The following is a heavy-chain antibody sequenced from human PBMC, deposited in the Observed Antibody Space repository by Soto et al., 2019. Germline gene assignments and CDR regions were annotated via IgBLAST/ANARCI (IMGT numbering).Heavy chain of an antibody. J-gene: IGHJ4*02. Sequence: GGSLRLSCAASGFTFSSYEMNWVRQAPGKGLEWVSYISSSGSTIYYADSVKGRFTISRDNAKNSLYLQMNSLRAEDTAVYYCARDHHSGSYLDYWGQGTLVTVSS. D-gene: IGHD1-26*01. CDR2: ISSSGSTI. CDR1: GFTFSSYE. V-gene: IGHV3-48*03. CDR3: ARDHHSGSYLDY.